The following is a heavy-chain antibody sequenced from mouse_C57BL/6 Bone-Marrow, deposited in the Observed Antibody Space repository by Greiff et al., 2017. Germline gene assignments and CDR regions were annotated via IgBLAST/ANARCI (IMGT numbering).Heavy chain of an antibody. D-gene: IGHD2-14*01. Sequence: QVQLQQSGAELVRPGASVTLSCKASGYTFTDYEMHWVKQTPVHGLEWIGALDPETGGTAYNQKFKGKAILTAYKSCSTAYMELRSLTSEDSAVYDCTRGGDSHSTRGLFAYWGQGTLVTVAA. CDR2: LDPETGGT. CDR1: GYTFTDYE. V-gene: IGHV1-15*01. CDR3: TRGGDSHSTRGLFAY. J-gene: IGHJ3*01.